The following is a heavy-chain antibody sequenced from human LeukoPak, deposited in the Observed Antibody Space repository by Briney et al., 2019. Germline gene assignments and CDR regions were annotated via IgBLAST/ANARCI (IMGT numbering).Heavy chain of an antibody. V-gene: IGHV3-49*03. J-gene: IGHJ4*02. CDR3: TLGGDPYYYDTSGYDY. D-gene: IGHD3-22*01. CDR1: GFTFGDYA. Sequence: GGSLRLSCTASGFTFGDYAMSWFRQAPGKGLEWVGFIRSKGYGGTTEYAASVKGRFTISRDDSKSIAYLQMNSLKTEDTAVYYCTLGGDPYYYDTSGYDYWGQGTLVTVSS. CDR2: IRSKGYGGTT.